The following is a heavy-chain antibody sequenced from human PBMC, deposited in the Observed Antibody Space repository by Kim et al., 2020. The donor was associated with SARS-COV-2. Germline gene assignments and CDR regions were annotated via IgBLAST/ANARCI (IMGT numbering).Heavy chain of an antibody. D-gene: IGHD4-17*01. CDR3: ARNYGGNAGLDY. Sequence: NSSPSHESRVTISVDTTKNQFSLKLSSVTAADTAVYYGARNYGGNAGLDYWGQGTLVTVSS. J-gene: IGHJ4*02. V-gene: IGHV4-59*01.